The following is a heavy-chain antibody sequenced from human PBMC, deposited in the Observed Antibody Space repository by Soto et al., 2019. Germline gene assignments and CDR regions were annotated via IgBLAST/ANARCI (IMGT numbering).Heavy chain of an antibody. CDR2: IKGDGSIT. V-gene: IGHV3-74*01. D-gene: IGHD3-10*01. J-gene: IGHJ6*02. Sequence: EVQLVESGGDLVQPGGSLRLSCAASGFTFSDYWIHWVRQAPGKGLMWVSRIKGDGSITNYEVYAKGRFTVSRDDDKNTVYPQMNSLKVEDTALYYCARGIRGRYGKDLWGQGTTVSVSS. CDR3: ARGIRGRYGKDL. CDR1: GFTFSDYW.